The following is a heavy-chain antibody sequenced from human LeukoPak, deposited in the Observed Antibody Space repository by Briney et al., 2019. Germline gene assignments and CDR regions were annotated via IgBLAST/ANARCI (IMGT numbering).Heavy chain of an antibody. J-gene: IGHJ4*02. D-gene: IGHD3-16*02. CDR2: IYSGGST. CDR1: GFTVSSNY. CDR3: ARVMITFGGVIVTNLHFDY. V-gene: IGHV3-53*01. Sequence: AGGSLRLSCAASGFTVSSNYMSWVRQAPGKGLEWVSIIYSGGSTFYADSVEGRFTISRDNSKNTLYLQMNSLRAEDTAVYYCARVMITFGGVIVTNLHFDYWGQGTLVTVSS.